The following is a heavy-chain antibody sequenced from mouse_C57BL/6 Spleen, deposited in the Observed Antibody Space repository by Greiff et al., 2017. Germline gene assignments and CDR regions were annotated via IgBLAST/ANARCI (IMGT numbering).Heavy chain of an antibody. Sequence: VQLQQSGPELVKPGASVKISCKASGYSFTGYYMNWVKQSPEKSLEWIGEINPSTGGTTYNQKFKAKATLTVDKSSSTAYMQLKRLTSEDSAFYYCARDRDYYGSSYRYFDVWGTGTTVTVSS. CDR1: GYSFTGYY. CDR3: ARDRDYYGSSYRYFDV. D-gene: IGHD1-1*01. V-gene: IGHV1-42*01. CDR2: INPSTGGT. J-gene: IGHJ1*03.